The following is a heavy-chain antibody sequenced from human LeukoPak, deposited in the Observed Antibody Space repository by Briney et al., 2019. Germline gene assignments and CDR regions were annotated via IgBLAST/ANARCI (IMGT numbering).Heavy chain of an antibody. CDR3: ARVGSLTTFD. J-gene: IGHJ4*02. CDR2: IQYRGNA. V-gene: IGHV4-59*01. Sequence: PSETLSLTCTVSGVSISTYYWTWLRQPPGKGLEWIGYIQYRGNADYNPSLKSRVTISLDTSNNQCSLRLTSVTAADTAMYYCARVGSLTTFDWGQGTLVTVSS. CDR1: GVSISTYY. D-gene: IGHD4-17*01.